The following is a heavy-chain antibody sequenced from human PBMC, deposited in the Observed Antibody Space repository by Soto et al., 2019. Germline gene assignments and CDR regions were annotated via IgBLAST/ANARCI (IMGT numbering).Heavy chain of an antibody. Sequence: ETLSLTCADPGGSSSSYYWSWIRQPPGKGLEWIGYIYYSGSTNYNPSLKSRVTISVDTSKNQFSLKLSSVTAADTAVYYCARDRTTVQSNWFDPWGQGTLVTVSS. J-gene: IGHJ5*02. CDR3: ARDRTTVQSNWFDP. CDR2: IYYSGST. D-gene: IGHD4-17*01. CDR1: GGSSSSYY. V-gene: IGHV4-59*01.